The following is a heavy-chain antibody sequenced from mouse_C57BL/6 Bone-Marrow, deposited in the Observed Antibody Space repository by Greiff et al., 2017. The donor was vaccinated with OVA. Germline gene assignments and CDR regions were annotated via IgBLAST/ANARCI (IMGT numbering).Heavy chain of an antibody. V-gene: IGHV1-61*01. CDR2: IYPSDSET. CDR1: GYTFTSYW. D-gene: IGHD2-1*01. CDR3: ARERDGNYFYFDY. J-gene: IGHJ2*01. Sequence: QVHVKQPGAELVRPGSSVKLSCKASGYTFTSYWMDWVKQRPGQGLEWIGNIYPSDSETQYNQKFKDKATLTVDKSSSTAYMQLSSLTSEDSAVYYCARERDGNYFYFDYWGQGTTLTVSS.